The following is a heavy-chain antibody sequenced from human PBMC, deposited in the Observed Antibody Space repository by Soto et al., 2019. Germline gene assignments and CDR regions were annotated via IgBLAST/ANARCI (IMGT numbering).Heavy chain of an antibody. J-gene: IGHJ6*03. Sequence: SETLSLTCTVSGGSISSGGYYWSWIRQHPGKGLEWIGYIYYSGSTYYNPSLKSRVTISVDTSKNQFSLKLSSVTAADTAVYYCARVRPAADEGFLHYYYYMDVWGKGTTVTVSS. CDR1: GGSISSGGYY. V-gene: IGHV4-31*03. CDR3: ARVRPAADEGFLHYYYYMDV. D-gene: IGHD2-2*01. CDR2: IYYSGST.